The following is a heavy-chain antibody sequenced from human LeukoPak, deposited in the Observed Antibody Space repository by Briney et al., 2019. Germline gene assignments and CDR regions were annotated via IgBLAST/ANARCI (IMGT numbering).Heavy chain of an antibody. Sequence: ASVKVSCKASGNTFASFHIHWVRQAPGQGLEYMGIIKVYGDTTIYAQRFQGRITMTRDTSTSTVYMELSSLNSEDTAVYYCARESPSTFYFDYWGQGTLVTVSS. D-gene: IGHD1-1*01. J-gene: IGHJ4*02. CDR3: ARESPSTFYFDY. CDR2: IKVYGDTT. V-gene: IGHV1-46*01. CDR1: GNTFASFH.